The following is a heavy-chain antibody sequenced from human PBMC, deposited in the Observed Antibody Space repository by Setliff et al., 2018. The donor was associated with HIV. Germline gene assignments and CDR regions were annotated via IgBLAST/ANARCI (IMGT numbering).Heavy chain of an antibody. CDR3: ARDSYYGSGSYYTPERGQQDY. CDR2: IWYDGSNK. D-gene: IGHD3-10*01. J-gene: IGHJ4*02. Sequence: GGSLRLSCTASGFTFSSYGMHWVRQAPGKGLGWVAVIWYDGSNKYYADSAKGRFTISRDNSKNTLFLQMNSLRAEDTAVYYCARDSYYGSGSYYTPERGQQDYWGQGTLVTVS. V-gene: IGHV3-33*02. CDR1: GFTFSSYG.